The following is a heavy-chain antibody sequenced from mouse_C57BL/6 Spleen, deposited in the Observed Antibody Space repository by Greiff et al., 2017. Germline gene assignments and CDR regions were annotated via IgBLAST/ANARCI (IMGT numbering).Heavy chain of an antibody. Sequence: EVKLVESGGGLVQPGGSLKLSCAASGFTFSDYYMYWVRQTPEKRLEWVAYISNGGGSTYYPDTVKGRCTISRDNAKNTLYLQMSRLKSEDTAMYYCARLYYGNYGAMDYWGQGTSVTVSS. CDR2: ISNGGGST. V-gene: IGHV5-12*01. CDR1: GFTFSDYY. CDR3: ARLYYGNYGAMDY. D-gene: IGHD2-1*01. J-gene: IGHJ4*01.